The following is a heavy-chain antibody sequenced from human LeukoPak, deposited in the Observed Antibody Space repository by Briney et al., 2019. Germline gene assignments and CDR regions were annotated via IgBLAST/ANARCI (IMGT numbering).Heavy chain of an antibody. V-gene: IGHV3-30*04. J-gene: IGHJ4*02. D-gene: IGHD3-22*01. CDR1: GFTFSSYA. Sequence: SGGSLRLSCAASGFTFSSYAMHWVRQAPGKGLEWVAVISYDGSNTYYADSVKGRFTISRDNSKNTLYLQMESLRTEDTGVYFSVKEHTYFDNSGSYYCDSWGQGTLVTVSS. CDR2: ISYDGSNT. CDR3: VKEHTYFDNSGSYYCDS.